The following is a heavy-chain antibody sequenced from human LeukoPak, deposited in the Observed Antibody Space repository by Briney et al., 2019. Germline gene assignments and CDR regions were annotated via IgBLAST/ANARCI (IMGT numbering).Heavy chain of an antibody. V-gene: IGHV5-51*01. J-gene: IGHJ3*02. CDR3: ARHRFATYYYDSSGWDAFDI. D-gene: IGHD3-22*01. Sequence: GESLKISCKGSGYSFTSYWIGWVRQMPGKGLEWMGIIYPGDSDTRYSPSFQGQVTISADKSISTAYLQWSSLKASDTAMYYCARHRFATYYYDSSGWDAFDIWGQGTMVTVPS. CDR1: GYSFTSYW. CDR2: IYPGDSDT.